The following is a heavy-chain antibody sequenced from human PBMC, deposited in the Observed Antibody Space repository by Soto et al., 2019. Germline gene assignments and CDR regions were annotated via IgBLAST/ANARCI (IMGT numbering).Heavy chain of an antibody. Sequence: SETLSLTCTVSGGSVSSGSYYWSWIRQPPGKGLEWIGYIYYSGSTNYNPSLKSRVTISVDTSKNQFSLKLSSVTAADTAVYYCGARVAGGVWGSYRFDYWGQGTLVTVSS. D-gene: IGHD3-16*02. CDR1: GGSVSSGSYY. CDR2: IYYSGST. CDR3: GARVAGGVWGSYRFDY. J-gene: IGHJ4*02. V-gene: IGHV4-61*01.